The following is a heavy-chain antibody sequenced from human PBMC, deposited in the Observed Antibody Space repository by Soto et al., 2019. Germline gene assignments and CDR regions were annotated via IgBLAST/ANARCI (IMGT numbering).Heavy chain of an antibody. V-gene: IGHV4-4*02. Sequence: PSEALSLTCAVSSGSISSSNWWSWVRQPPGKGLEWIGEIYHSGSTNYNPSLKSRVTISVDKSKNQFSLKLSSVTAADTAVYYCARDHGKVGSGWYRSNYTDAWGNET. CDR1: SGSISSSNW. J-gene: IGHJ6*01. D-gene: IGHD6-19*01. CDR3: ARDHGKVGSGWYRSNYTDA. CDR2: IYHSGST.